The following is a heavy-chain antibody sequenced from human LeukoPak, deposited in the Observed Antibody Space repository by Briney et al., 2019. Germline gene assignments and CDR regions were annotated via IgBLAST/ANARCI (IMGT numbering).Heavy chain of an antibody. V-gene: IGHV1-3*01. CDR2: INAGNGNT. D-gene: IGHD3-22*01. CDR3: ARREDYYDSSGYWQYFDY. Sequence: ASVKVSCKASGYTFTSYAMHWVRQAPGQRLEWMGWINAGNGNTKYSQKFQGRVTITRDTSASTAYMELSSLRSEDTAVYYCARREDYYDSSGYWQYFDYWGQGTLVTVSS. CDR1: GYTFTSYA. J-gene: IGHJ4*02.